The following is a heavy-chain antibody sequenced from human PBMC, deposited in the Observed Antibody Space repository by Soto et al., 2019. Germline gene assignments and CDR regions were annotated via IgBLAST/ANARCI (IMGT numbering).Heavy chain of an antibody. J-gene: IGHJ6*03. CDR1: GFTLRGYA. CDR2: ISSNGVVT. D-gene: IGHD6-6*01. CDR3: ARRARPDFYYMDV. V-gene: IGHV3-64*01. Sequence: VQLAESGGGLAQPGGSLRLSCAASGFTLRGYAMDWVRQAPGKGLEYVSGISSNGVVTYYANSVQGRFTISRDNSKNTVYLQMGSLRPEDMAVYYCARRARPDFYYMDVWGKGTTVTVSS.